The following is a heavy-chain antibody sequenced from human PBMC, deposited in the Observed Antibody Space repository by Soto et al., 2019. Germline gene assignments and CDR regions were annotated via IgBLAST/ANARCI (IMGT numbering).Heavy chain of an antibody. D-gene: IGHD2-8*01. CDR1: GGSFSGYY. J-gene: IGHJ4*02. CDR3: ARGCSGYCTNGATFDS. CDR2: INHSGSS. Sequence: SETLSLTCAVYGGSFSGYYWSWIRQSPWKGLEWIGEINHSGSSKYNPSLKSRVTISVDTSKNQFSLKLSSVTAADTAVYYCARGCSGYCTNGATFDSWGQGTLVTVSS. V-gene: IGHV4-34*01.